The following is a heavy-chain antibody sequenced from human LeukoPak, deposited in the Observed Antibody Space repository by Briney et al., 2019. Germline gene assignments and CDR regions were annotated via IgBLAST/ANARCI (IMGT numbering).Heavy chain of an antibody. D-gene: IGHD3/OR15-3a*01. V-gene: IGHV1-69*04. CDR2: IIPLLGIA. J-gene: IGHJ2*01. CDR3: ARESTGYYTGYFEL. Sequence: ASVNVSCMDSGGSFRSYAISWVRPAAGQGLEWMGRIIPLLGIANYAQKFQGRVTNTADKSTSTAYMELRSLRYEDTAGDYCARESTGYYTGYFELWGGGTLGTVSS. CDR1: GGSFRSYA.